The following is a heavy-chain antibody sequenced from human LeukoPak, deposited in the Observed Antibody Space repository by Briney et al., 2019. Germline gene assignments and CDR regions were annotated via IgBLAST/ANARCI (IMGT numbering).Heavy chain of an antibody. CDR2: ISGSGGTT. V-gene: IGHV3-23*01. J-gene: IGHJ4*02. Sequence: PGGSLRLSCAASGFTFSSYAMSGVRQAPEKGLEWVSAISGSGGTTYYADSVKGRFIISRDNSKDTLYLQMTSLRAEDTAVYYSAKRHYDFWSGYQNQMYYFDYWGQGTLVTVSS. CDR1: GFTFSSYA. CDR3: AKRHYDFWSGYQNQMYYFDY. D-gene: IGHD3-3*01.